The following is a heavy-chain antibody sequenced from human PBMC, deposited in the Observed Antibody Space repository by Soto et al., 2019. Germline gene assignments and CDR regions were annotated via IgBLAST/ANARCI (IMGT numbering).Heavy chain of an antibody. Sequence: SETLSLTCTVSGGSISSYYWRWIRQPPGKVLEWIGYIHYSGSTNYNPSLKSRVTISVDTSKNQFSLKLSSVTAADTAVYYCARDSRAVAGGYYYYYYGMDVWGQGTTVTVS. D-gene: IGHD6-19*01. CDR2: IHYSGST. V-gene: IGHV4-59*01. CDR3: ARDSRAVAGGYYYYYYGMDV. J-gene: IGHJ6*02. CDR1: GGSISSYY.